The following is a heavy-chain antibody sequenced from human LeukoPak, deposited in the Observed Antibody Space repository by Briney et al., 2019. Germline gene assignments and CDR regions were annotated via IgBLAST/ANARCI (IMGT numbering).Heavy chain of an antibody. Sequence: SVKVSCKASGGTFSSYAFSWVRQAPGQGLEWMGGIIPIFGTANYAQKFQGRVTITADKSTSTAYMELSSLRSEDTAVYYCARAPDYSSGWDDAFDIWGQGTMVTVSS. V-gene: IGHV1-69*06. CDR1: GGTFSSYA. CDR3: ARAPDYSSGWDDAFDI. J-gene: IGHJ3*02. CDR2: IIPIFGTA. D-gene: IGHD6-19*01.